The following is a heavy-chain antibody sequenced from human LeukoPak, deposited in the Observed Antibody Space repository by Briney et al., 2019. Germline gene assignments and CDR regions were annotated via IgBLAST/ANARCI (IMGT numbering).Heavy chain of an antibody. CDR2: INHSGST. V-gene: IGHV4-34*01. CDR3: ARAIWVSGSWYGDAFDI. CDR1: GGSFSGYY. D-gene: IGHD6-13*01. J-gene: IGHJ3*02. Sequence: SETLSVTCAVYGGSFSGYYWSWIRQPPGKGLEWIGEINHSGSTNYNPSLKSRVTISVDTSKNQFSLKLSSVTAADTAVYYCARAIWVSGSWYGDAFDIWGQGTMVTVSS.